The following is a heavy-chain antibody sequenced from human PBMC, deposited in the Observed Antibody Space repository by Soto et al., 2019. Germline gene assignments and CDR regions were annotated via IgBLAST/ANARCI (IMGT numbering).Heavy chain of an antibody. D-gene: IGHD4-17*01. CDR3: ARDGAGFQH. Sequence: AGSLRLSCAASGFTFSSYGMHWVRQAPGKGLEWVAVIWYDGSNKYYADSVKGRFTISRDNSKNTLYLQMNSLRAEDTAVYYCARDGAGFQHWGQGTLVTVSS. V-gene: IGHV3-33*01. J-gene: IGHJ1*01. CDR1: GFTFSSYG. CDR2: IWYDGSNK.